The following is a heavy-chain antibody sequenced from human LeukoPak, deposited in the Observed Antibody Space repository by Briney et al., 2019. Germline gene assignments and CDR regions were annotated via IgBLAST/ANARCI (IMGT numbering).Heavy chain of an antibody. CDR3: ARHATARVVVAATGDY. Sequence: SETLSLTCTVSGGSISTSSYYWGWNRQPPGQGLEGIGSIYYSGSTYYNPSLKSRVTISVDTSKNQFSLKLTSVTAADTAVYYCARHATARVVVAATGDYWGQGTLVTVSS. CDR2: IYYSGST. D-gene: IGHD2-15*01. V-gene: IGHV4-39*01. CDR1: GGSISTSSYY. J-gene: IGHJ4*02.